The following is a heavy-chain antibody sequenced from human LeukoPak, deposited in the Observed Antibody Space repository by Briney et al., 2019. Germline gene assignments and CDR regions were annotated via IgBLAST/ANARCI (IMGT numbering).Heavy chain of an antibody. D-gene: IGHD2-2*01. CDR1: GFTFSNSA. V-gene: IGHV3-23*01. J-gene: IGHJ4*02. CDR2: ISGSGDRT. CDR3: AKGESQPKYYFDY. Sequence: PGGSLRLSCVASGFTFSNSAMRWVRQAPGKGLEWVSSISGSGDRTFYVDSVKGRFTISRDNSKNTLCLQMTSLRAEDTAVYYCAKGESQPKYYFDYWGQGSLVTVSS.